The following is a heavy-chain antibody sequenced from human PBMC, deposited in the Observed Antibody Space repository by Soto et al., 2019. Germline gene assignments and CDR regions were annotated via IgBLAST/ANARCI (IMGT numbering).Heavy chain of an antibody. CDR3: RRSSRYSTDV. D-gene: IGHD6-13*01. Sequence: QLQLQESGPGLVKPSETLSLTCTVSGGSISSSSYWGWIRQPPGKGLEWIGSIYSIGSTYYNPSLKSLLTISVDTSKNQFSLKLSPVTAAETAVYYCRRSSRYSTDVWGQGTTVTVSS. CDR1: GGSISSSSY. V-gene: IGHV4-39*01. CDR2: IYSIGST. J-gene: IGHJ6*02.